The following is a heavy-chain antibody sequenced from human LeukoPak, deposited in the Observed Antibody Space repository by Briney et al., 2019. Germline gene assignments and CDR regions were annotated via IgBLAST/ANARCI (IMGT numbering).Heavy chain of an antibody. V-gene: IGHV4-59*01. CDR3: ASLGATGDHAFDI. Sequence: SETLSLTCTVSGGSLSSYYWSWIRQPPGKGLEWIGYIYYSGSTNYNPSLKSRVTISVDTSKNQFSLKLSSVAAADTAVYYCASLGATGDHAFDIWGQGTMVTVSS. J-gene: IGHJ3*02. CDR2: IYYSGST. D-gene: IGHD1-26*01. CDR1: GGSLSSYY.